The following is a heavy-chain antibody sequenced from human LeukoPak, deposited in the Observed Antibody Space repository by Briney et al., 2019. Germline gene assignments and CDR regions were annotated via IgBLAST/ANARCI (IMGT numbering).Heavy chain of an antibody. D-gene: IGHD6-19*01. Sequence: GGSLRLSCAASGFTFSDYYMTWIRQAPGKGLEWVSYISGSGSAMYYADSVKGRFTISRDNAKNSLYLQMNSLRAEDTAVYYCAREGGSGWYSGWFDPWGQGTLVTVSS. CDR3: AREGGSGWYSGWFDP. J-gene: IGHJ5*02. V-gene: IGHV3-11*04. CDR2: ISGSGSAM. CDR1: GFTFSDYY.